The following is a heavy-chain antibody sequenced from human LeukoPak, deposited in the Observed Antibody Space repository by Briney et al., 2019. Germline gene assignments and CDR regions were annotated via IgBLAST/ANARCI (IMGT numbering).Heavy chain of an antibody. CDR1: GFTLSAYT. J-gene: IGHJ3*02. CDR3: AKDYGSSSVNDAFDI. V-gene: IGHV3-21*01. CDR2: LTRGGDNDI. D-gene: IGHD6-6*01. Sequence: GGSLRLSCIASGFTLSAYTMNWVRQAPGKGLEWVSTLTRGGDNDIHYADSVKGRFTISRDNSKNTLYLQMNSLRAEDTAVYYCAKDYGSSSVNDAFDIWGQGTMVTVSS.